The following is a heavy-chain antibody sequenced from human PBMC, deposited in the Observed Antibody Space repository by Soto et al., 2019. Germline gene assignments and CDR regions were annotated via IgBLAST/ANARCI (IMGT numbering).Heavy chain of an antibody. J-gene: IGHJ3*02. CDR2: IYYSGST. CDR1: GGSISSYY. D-gene: IGHD3-16*02. V-gene: IGHV4-59*08. CDR3: ARLYGLDAFDI. Sequence: SETLSLTCTVSGGSISSYYWSWIRQPPGKGLEWIGYIYYSGSTNYNPSLKSRVTISVDTSKNQFSLKLSSLTAADTAVYYCARLYGLDAFDIWGQGTMVTVSS.